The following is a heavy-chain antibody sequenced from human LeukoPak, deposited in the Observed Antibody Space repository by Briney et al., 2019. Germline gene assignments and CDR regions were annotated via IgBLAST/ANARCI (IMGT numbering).Heavy chain of an antibody. D-gene: IGHD2-15*01. CDR3: ARSDPLGYCSGGSCYSGNY. Sequence: SETLPLTCAVYGGSFSGYYWSWIRQPPGKGLEWIGEINHSGSTNYNPSLKSRVTISVDTSKNQFSLKLSSVTAADTAVYYCARSDPLGYCSGGSCYSGNYWGQGTLVTVSS. J-gene: IGHJ4*02. V-gene: IGHV4-34*01. CDR2: INHSGST. CDR1: GGSFSGYY.